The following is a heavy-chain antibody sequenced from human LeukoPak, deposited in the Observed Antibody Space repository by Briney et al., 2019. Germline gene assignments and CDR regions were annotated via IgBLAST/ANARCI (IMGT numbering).Heavy chain of an antibody. V-gene: IGHV1-18*01. J-gene: IGHJ3*02. CDR3: ARDNIGSGYNLATHDAFDI. CDR2: ISAYNGNT. D-gene: IGHD3-22*01. Sequence: GASVKVSCKASGYTFTSYGISWVRQAPGQGLEWMGWISAYNGNTNYAQKLQGRVTMTTDTSTSTAYMELRSLRSDDTAVYYCARDNIGSGYNLATHDAFDIWGQGTMVTVSS. CDR1: GYTFTSYG.